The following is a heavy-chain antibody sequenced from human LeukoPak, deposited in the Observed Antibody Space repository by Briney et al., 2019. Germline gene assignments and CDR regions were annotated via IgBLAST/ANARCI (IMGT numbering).Heavy chain of an antibody. V-gene: IGHV3-53*01. CDR1: GFTVSSNY. CDR3: AGGAYYYDSSGPY. D-gene: IGHD3-22*01. J-gene: IGHJ4*02. Sequence: GGSLSLSCAASGFTVSSNYMSWVRQAPGKGLEWVSVIYSGGSTYYADSVKGRFTISRDNSKTTLYLQRNSLRAEDTAVYYCAGGAYYYDSSGPYWGQGTLVTVSS. CDR2: IYSGGST.